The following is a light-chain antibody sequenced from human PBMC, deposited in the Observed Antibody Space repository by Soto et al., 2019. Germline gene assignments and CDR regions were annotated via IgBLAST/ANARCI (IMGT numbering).Light chain of an antibody. Sequence: QSVLTQSASVSGSPGRSITISCTGTSSDVGGYNYVSWYQQHPGKAPKLMIYEVSNRPSGVSNRFSGSKSGNTASLTISGLQAEDEADYYCSSYTSSSTPYVFGTGTKVTVL. CDR3: SSYTSSSTPYV. CDR2: EVS. CDR1: SSDVGGYNY. J-gene: IGLJ1*01. V-gene: IGLV2-14*01.